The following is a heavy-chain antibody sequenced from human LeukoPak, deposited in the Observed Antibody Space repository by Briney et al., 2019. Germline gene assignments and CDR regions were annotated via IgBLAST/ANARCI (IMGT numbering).Heavy chain of an antibody. CDR1: GYTFTGYY. CDR2: INPSGGST. CDR3: ARVDAGSSWLDAFDI. V-gene: IGHV1-46*01. D-gene: IGHD6-13*01. Sequence: ASVKVSCKASGYTFTGYYIHWVRQAPGQGLEWMGIINPSGGSTSYAQKFQGRVTMTRDMSTSTVYMELSSLRSEDTAVYYCARVDAGSSWLDAFDIWGQGTMVTVSS. J-gene: IGHJ3*02.